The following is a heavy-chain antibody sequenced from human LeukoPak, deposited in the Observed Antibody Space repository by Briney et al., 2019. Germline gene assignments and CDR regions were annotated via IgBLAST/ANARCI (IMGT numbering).Heavy chain of an antibody. D-gene: IGHD1-26*01. CDR2: IYSGGST. CDR3: AGTLSGRSHEALFDI. J-gene: IGHJ3*02. V-gene: IGHV3-53*05. Sequence: GGSLRLSCAASGFTVSSNYMSWVRQAPGKGLEWVSVIYSGGSTYYADSVKGRFTIPRDNSKSTLYHQMNSPKAEHTAGYYCAGTLSGRSHEALFDIWGQGTMVTVFS. CDR1: GFTVSSNY.